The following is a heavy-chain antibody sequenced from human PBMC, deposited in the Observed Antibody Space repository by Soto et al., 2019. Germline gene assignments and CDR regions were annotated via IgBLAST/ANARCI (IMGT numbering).Heavy chain of an antibody. J-gene: IGHJ6*02. Sequence: ELQLVETGGGLIQTGGSLRLSFAASGFSISSNYIAWVRQPPGKRLEWVSTTFSGGNTEYAASVKGRCSISRDNYTTTLYLQMDNLRVEDTSVYYCARKPPSAIQGWAFGMDVWGQGTTVSVSS. CDR2: TFSGGNT. CDR3: ARKPPSAIQGWAFGMDV. CDR1: GFSISSNY. V-gene: IGHV3-53*02. D-gene: IGHD2-21*01.